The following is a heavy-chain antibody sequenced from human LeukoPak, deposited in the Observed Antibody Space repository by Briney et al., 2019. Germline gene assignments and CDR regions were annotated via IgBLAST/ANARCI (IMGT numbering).Heavy chain of an antibody. CDR3: ARDKVDSGSYLWDY. CDR2: IYTSGST. J-gene: IGHJ4*02. V-gene: IGHV4-4*07. D-gene: IGHD1-26*01. CDR1: GGSISSYY. Sequence: KPSDTLSLTCTVSGGSISSYYWSWIRQPAGKGLEWIGRIYTSGSTNYNPSLKSRVTMSVDTSKNQFSLKLSSVTAEDTAVYYCARDKVDSGSYLWDYWGQGTLVTVSS.